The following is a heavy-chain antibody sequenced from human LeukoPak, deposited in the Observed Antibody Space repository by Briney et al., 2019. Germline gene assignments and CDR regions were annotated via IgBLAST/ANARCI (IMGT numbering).Heavy chain of an antibody. CDR3: AKLLRPSYGDY. D-gene: IGHD2-15*01. CDR1: GFTFDDYG. J-gene: IGHJ4*02. V-gene: IGHV3-20*04. CDR2: INWNGGST. Sequence: GGSLRLSCAASGFTFDDYGMSWVRQAPGKGLEWVSGINWNGGSTGYADSVKGRFTISRDNAKNSLYLQMNSLRAEDTAVYYCAKLLRPSYGDYWGQGTLVTVSS.